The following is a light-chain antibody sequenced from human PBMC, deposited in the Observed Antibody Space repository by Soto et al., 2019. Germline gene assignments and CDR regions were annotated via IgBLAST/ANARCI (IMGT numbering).Light chain of an antibody. CDR3: QKYNSAPWT. V-gene: IGKV1-13*02. CDR2: GAS. Sequence: AIQLTQSPSSLSASVGDRVTITCRASQGIRSALGWYQQKPGKPPKVLIYGASNLQSGVPPRFSGSGSGTDFTLTISSLQPEDVATYYCQKYNSAPWTFGQGTKVDIK. J-gene: IGKJ1*01. CDR1: QGIRSA.